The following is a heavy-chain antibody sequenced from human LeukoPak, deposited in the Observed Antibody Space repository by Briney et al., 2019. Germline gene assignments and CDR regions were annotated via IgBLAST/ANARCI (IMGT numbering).Heavy chain of an antibody. D-gene: IGHD6-13*01. Sequence: PTATPSPTRSVSGGSVSTTSYYCASPRQPPGRGLGRSRRIDDTTSTYYNPSLKSRVTISVDTSKNQFSLKLSSVTAADTAVYYCARHPSSWYFEPPQADYHFDYWGQGTLVTVSS. V-gene: IGHV4-39*01. CDR3: ARHPSSWYFEPPQADYHFDY. CDR1: GGSVSTTSYY. J-gene: IGHJ4*02. CDR2: IDDTTST.